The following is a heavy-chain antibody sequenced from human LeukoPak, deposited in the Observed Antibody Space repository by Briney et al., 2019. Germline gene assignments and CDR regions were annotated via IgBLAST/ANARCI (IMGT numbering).Heavy chain of an antibody. CDR2: ISDSSAM. Sequence: GGSLRLSCAASGFTFSTYSMKWVRQAPGKGLEWVSYISDSSAMYYTDSVRGRFTISRENDKNSLFLQMNSLRAEDTAVYYCARDGGYSGYDADCWGQGTLVTVSS. CDR1: GFTFSTYS. J-gene: IGHJ4*02. D-gene: IGHD5-12*01. V-gene: IGHV3-48*01. CDR3: ARDGGYSGYDADC.